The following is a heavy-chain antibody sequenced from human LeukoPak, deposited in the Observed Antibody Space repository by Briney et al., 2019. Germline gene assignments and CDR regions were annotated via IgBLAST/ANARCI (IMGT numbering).Heavy chain of an antibody. Sequence: SETLSLTCTVSGGSISSYYWSWIRQPPGKGLEWIGYIYYSGSTNYNPSLKSRVAISVDTSKNQFSLKLSSVTAADTAVYYCARRIPAASYFDYWGQGTLVTVSS. CDR1: GGSISSYY. J-gene: IGHJ4*02. V-gene: IGHV4-59*08. CDR2: IYYSGST. CDR3: ARRIPAASYFDY. D-gene: IGHD2-2*01.